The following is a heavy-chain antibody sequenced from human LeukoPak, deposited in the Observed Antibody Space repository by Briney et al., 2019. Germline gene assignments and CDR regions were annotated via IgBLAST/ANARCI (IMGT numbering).Heavy chain of an antibody. CDR2: INHSGST. CDR1: GGSFSGYY. Sequence: PSETLSLTCAVYGGSFSGYYWSWIRQPPGKGLEWIGEINHSGSTNYNPSLKSRVTISVDTSKNQFSLKLSSVTAADTAVYYCARSITMVRGVTDPYYYYYMDVWGKGTTVTVSS. J-gene: IGHJ6*03. V-gene: IGHV4-34*01. CDR3: ARSITMVRGVTDPYYYYYMDV. D-gene: IGHD3-10*01.